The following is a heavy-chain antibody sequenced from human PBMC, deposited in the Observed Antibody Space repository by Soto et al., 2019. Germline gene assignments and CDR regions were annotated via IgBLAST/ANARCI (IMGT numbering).Heavy chain of an antibody. J-gene: IGHJ4*02. Sequence: VDSLKISCNASGYRSTSYWSGGVRQMPGKGLEWMGIVYPGDSESRYSASLQGQVTLSADKSTSTSYRQWESLRASVTAMYYCVGSDNGGWYMFDYWRQRITVTVAS. CDR2: VYPGDSES. CDR1: GYRSTSYW. V-gene: IGHV5-51*01. CDR3: VGSDNGGWYMFDY. D-gene: IGHD6-19*01.